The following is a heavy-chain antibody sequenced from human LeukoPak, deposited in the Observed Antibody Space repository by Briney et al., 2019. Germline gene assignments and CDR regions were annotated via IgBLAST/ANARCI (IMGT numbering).Heavy chain of an antibody. Sequence: SVNVSCKASGGAFSSYTNSWVRQAPGQGLELMGRIIPILGIANYAQKFQGRVTITADKSTSTAYMELSSLRSEDTAVYYCARESGDFWSGYYYYGMDVWGQGTTVTVSS. CDR2: IIPILGIA. CDR1: GGAFSSYT. V-gene: IGHV1-69*04. J-gene: IGHJ6*02. D-gene: IGHD3-3*01. CDR3: ARESGDFWSGYYYYGMDV.